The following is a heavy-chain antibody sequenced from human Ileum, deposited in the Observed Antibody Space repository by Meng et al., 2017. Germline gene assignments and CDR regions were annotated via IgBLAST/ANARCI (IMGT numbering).Heavy chain of an antibody. CDR1: GGSISSSNW. Sequence: QARLQQAGPGLVKPSGTLSLPCAGSGGSISSSNWWTWVRQAPGKGLEWIGEIYHSGSPNYNPSLKSRVTISVDKSQNQFSLKLNSVTAADTAVYYCARVVGGPASMSGWFDPWGQGTLVTVSS. CDR3: ARVVGGPASMSGWFDP. D-gene: IGHD2-2*01. V-gene: IGHV4-4*02. CDR2: IYHSGSP. J-gene: IGHJ5*01.